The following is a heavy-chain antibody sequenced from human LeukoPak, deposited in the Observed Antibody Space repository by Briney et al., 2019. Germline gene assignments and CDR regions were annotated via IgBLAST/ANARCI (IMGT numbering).Heavy chain of an antibody. CDR2: INHSGST. CDR1: GGSFSGYY. V-gene: IGHV4-34*01. Sequence: SETLSLTCAVSGGSFSGYYWSWIRQPPGKGLEWIGEINHSGSTNYNPSLKGRVTISLDTSKNQFSLRLSSVTAADTAVYYCARETRLHSGSYSNDAFDIWGQGTMVTVSS. J-gene: IGHJ3*02. D-gene: IGHD1-26*01. CDR3: ARETRLHSGSYSNDAFDI.